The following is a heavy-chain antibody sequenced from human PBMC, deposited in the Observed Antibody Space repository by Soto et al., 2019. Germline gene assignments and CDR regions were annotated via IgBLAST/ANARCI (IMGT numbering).Heavy chain of an antibody. D-gene: IGHD5-12*01. CDR1: GFTFSSYG. V-gene: IGHV3-30*18. CDR2: ISYDGSNK. CDR3: AKDGQATPEVDYYYGMDV. J-gene: IGHJ6*02. Sequence: QVQLVESGGGVVQPGRSLRLSCAASGFTFSSYGMYWVRQAPGKGLEWVAVISYDGSNKYYADSVKGRFTISRDNXKXTXXLQMNSLRVEDTAVYYCAKDGQATPEVDYYYGMDVWGQGTTVTVSS.